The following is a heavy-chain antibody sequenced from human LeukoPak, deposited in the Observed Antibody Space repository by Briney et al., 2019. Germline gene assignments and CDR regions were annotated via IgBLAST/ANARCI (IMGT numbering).Heavy chain of an antibody. J-gene: IGHJ5*02. Sequence: ASVKVSCKASGYTFTGYYMHWVRQAPGQGLEWMGMIDPNDGSTRYAQKFQGGVTMTRDTSTSTVYMELSSLRSEDTAVYYCARLTVVMVYSIQENWPDPWGQGTLVTVSS. CDR2: IDPNDGST. D-gene: IGHD2-8*01. CDR1: GYTFTGYY. CDR3: ARLTVVMVYSIQENWPDP. V-gene: IGHV1-46*01.